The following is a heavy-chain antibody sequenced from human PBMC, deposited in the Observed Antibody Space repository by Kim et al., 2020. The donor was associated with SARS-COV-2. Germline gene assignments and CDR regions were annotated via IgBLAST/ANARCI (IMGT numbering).Heavy chain of an antibody. D-gene: IGHD3-22*01. J-gene: IGHJ6*02. Sequence: SETLSLTCAVSGGSISSGGYSWSWIRQPPGKGLEWIGYIYYSGSTYYNPSLKSRVTISVDRSKNQFSLKLSSVTAADTAVYYCGGTYYYDSSGYYGYPGMDVWGQGTTVTVSS. CDR2: IYYSGST. CDR3: GGTYYYDSSGYYGYPGMDV. V-gene: IGHV4-30-2*01. CDR1: GGSISSGGYS.